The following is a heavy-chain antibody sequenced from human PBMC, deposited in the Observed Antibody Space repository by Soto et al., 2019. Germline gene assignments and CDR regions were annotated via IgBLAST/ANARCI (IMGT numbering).Heavy chain of an antibody. V-gene: IGHV3-48*02. CDR2: IDIFSATI. J-gene: IGHJ4*02. Sequence: EVQLVESGGGLVQPGGSLRLSCAASGFTFSDYNMIWVRQAPGKGLEWVSYIDIFSATIYYADSVKGRFTISRDNAKNSLYLQMNSLRYEDTAVYYCARDGVAEIDYWGQGTLVTVSS. CDR3: ARDGVAEIDY. CDR1: GFTFSDYN. D-gene: IGHD2-15*01.